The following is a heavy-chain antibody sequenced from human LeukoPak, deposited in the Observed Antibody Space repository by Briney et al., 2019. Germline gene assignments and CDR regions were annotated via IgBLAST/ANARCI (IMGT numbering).Heavy chain of an antibody. CDR1: GGSFSGYY. V-gene: IGHV4-34*01. D-gene: IGHD3-3*01. J-gene: IGHJ5*02. CDR3: ARSGGSYYDFWSGLDWFDP. Sequence: PSETLSLTCAVYGGSFSGYYWSWIRQPPGKGLEWIGEINHSGSTNYNPSLKSRVTISVDTSKNQFSLKLSSVTAADTAVYYCARSGGSYYDFWSGLDWFDPWGQGTLVTVSS. CDR2: INHSGST.